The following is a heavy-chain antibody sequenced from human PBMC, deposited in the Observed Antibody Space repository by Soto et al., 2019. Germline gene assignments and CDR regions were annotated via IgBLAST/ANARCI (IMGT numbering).Heavy chain of an antibody. CDR2: IIPIFGTA. Sequence: GASVKVSCKASGGTFSSYAISWVRQAPGQGLEWMGGIIPIFGTANYARKFQGRVTITADESTSTAYMELSSLRSEDTAVYYCARDRYCSGGSCYWLNWFDPWGQGTLVTVSS. V-gene: IGHV1-69*13. D-gene: IGHD2-15*01. J-gene: IGHJ5*02. CDR1: GGTFSSYA. CDR3: ARDRYCSGGSCYWLNWFDP.